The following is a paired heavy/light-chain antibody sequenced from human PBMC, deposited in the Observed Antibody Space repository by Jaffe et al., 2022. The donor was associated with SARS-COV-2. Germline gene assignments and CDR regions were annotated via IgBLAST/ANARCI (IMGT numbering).Light chain of an antibody. CDR3: GTWDSSLNAWV. J-gene: IGLJ3*02. V-gene: IGLV1-51*01. CDR2: DNN. CDR1: SSNIGNNY. Sequence: QSVLTQPPSVSAAPGQKVTISCSGSSSNIGNNYISWYQQFPGTAPKLLIYDNNKRPSGIPDRFSGSKSGTSATLGITGLQTGDEADYYCGTWDSSLNAWVFGGGTKLTVL.
Heavy chain of an antibody. CDR2: SSRSDSSI. CDR1: GFSLSDYY. CDR3: ARVNDFWSGLTGTRSDWFDP. V-gene: IGHV3-11*01. D-gene: IGHD3-3*01. Sequence: QVQLVESGGGLVKPGGSLRLSCAASGFSLSDYYMTWIRQAPGKGLEWVSYSSRSDSSIYNADSVKGRFTISRDNAKNSLYLQMNSLRAEDTAVYYCARVNDFWSGLTGTRSDWFDPWGQGTLVTVSS. J-gene: IGHJ5*02.